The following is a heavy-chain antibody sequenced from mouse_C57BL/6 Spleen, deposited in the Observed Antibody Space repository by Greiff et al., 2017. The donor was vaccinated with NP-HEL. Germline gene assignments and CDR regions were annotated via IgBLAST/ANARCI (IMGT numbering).Heavy chain of an antibody. CDR3: ARMARTIN. CDR2: INSNGGST. J-gene: IGHJ2*01. V-gene: IGHV5-6-3*01. Sequence: DVQLVESGGGLVQPGGSLKLSCAASGFTFSSYGMSWVRQTPDKRLELVATINSNGGSTYYPDSVKGRFTISRDNAKNTLYLQMSRLKSEDTAMYYGARMARTINWGQGTTLTVSS. CDR1: GFTFSSYG.